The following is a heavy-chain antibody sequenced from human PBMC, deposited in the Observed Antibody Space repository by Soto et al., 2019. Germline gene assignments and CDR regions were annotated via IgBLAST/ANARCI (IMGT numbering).Heavy chain of an antibody. CDR3: ARVETCSSTSCYSVFDY. D-gene: IGHD2-2*01. CDR2: MYHSGNT. J-gene: IGHJ4*02. CDR1: GDSIRSNNYY. V-gene: IGHV4-39*01. Sequence: SETLSLTCTVSGDSIRSNNYYWGWIRQPPGKGLEWIGSMYHSGNTYHNPSLKSRVTISVDTSKNQLSLNLRSVTAADTAVYYCARVETCSSTSCYSVFDYWGQGTLVTVSS.